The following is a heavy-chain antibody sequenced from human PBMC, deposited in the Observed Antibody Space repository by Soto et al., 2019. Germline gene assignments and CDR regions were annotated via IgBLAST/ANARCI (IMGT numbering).Heavy chain of an antibody. D-gene: IGHD3-3*01. CDR1: GFTFSSYS. Sequence: EVQLVESGGGLVQPGGSLRLSCAASGFTFSSYSMHWVRQAPGKGLVWVSRINSDGSSTSYADSVKGRFTISRDNAKNTLYLQMNSLRAEDTAVYYCARAYDFWSGFSLYGMDVWGQGTTVTVSS. CDR3: ARAYDFWSGFSLYGMDV. CDR2: INSDGSST. J-gene: IGHJ6*02. V-gene: IGHV3-74*01.